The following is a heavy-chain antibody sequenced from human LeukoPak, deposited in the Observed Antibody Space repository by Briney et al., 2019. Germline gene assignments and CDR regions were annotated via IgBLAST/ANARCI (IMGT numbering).Heavy chain of an antibody. Sequence: SVKVSCKASGGTFSSYAISWVRQAPGQGLEWMGRIIPILGIANYAQKFQGRVTITRDTSASTAYMELSSLRSEDTAVYYCARGRGFDIWGQGTMVTVSS. J-gene: IGHJ3*02. CDR3: ARGRGFDI. CDR1: GGTFSSYA. CDR2: IIPILGIA. V-gene: IGHV1-69*04.